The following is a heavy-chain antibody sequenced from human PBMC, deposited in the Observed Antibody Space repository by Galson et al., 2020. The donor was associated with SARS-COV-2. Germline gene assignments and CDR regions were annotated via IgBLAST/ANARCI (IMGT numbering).Heavy chain of an antibody. CDR3: ARAPAEIVVVITAFDY. V-gene: IGHV4-31*03. D-gene: IGHD3-22*01. Sequence: SETLSLTCTVSGGSISSGGYYWSWIRQHPGKGLEWIGYIYYSGSTYYNPSLKSRVTISVDTSKNQFSLKLSSVTAADTAVYYCARAPAEIVVVITAFDYWGQGTLVTVSS. J-gene: IGHJ4*02. CDR1: GGSISSGGYY. CDR2: IYYSGST.